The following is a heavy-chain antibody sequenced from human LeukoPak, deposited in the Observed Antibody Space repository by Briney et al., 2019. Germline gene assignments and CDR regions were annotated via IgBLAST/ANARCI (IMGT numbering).Heavy chain of an antibody. CDR1: GGSISDYY. CDR3: ARDKMALFDY. D-gene: IGHD5-24*01. CDR2: IYYSGST. Sequence: SETLSLTCTVSGGSISDYYWSWIRQPPGKGLEWIGYIYYSGSTYYNPSLKSRVTISVDTSKNQFSLKLSSVTAADTAVYYCARDKMALFDYWGQGTLATVSS. V-gene: IGHV4-30-4*01. J-gene: IGHJ4*02.